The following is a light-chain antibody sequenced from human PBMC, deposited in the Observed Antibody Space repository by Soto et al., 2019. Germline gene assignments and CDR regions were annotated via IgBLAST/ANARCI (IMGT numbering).Light chain of an antibody. CDR2: GAS. CDR3: QQYGRSWWT. V-gene: IGKV3-20*01. Sequence: EIVLTQSPATLSLSPGERATLSCRASQSVSSYLAWYQQKPGQAPRLLIYGASSRATGIPDRFSGSGSGTDFTLTISRLEPEDFAVYYCQQYGRSWWTFGQGTKVEIK. CDR1: QSVSSY. J-gene: IGKJ1*01.